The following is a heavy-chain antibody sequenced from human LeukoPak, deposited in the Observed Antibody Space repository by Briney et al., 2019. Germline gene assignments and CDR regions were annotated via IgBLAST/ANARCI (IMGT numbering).Heavy chain of an antibody. CDR3: AREEGYYYGSGTHRVPFFDY. Sequence: GGSLRLSCAASGFTISDYYMSWIRQAPGKGLEWVSYISRSGSTIYYADSVKGRFTISRESAKNSLYLQMNSLRAEDTAVYYCAREEGYYYGSGTHRVPFFDYWGQGTLVTVSS. CDR2: ISRSGSTI. V-gene: IGHV3-11*01. J-gene: IGHJ4*02. D-gene: IGHD3-10*01. CDR1: GFTISDYY.